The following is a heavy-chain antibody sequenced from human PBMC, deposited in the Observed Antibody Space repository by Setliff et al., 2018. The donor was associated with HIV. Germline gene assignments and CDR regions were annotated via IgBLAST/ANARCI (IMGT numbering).Heavy chain of an antibody. CDR2: INWNSVT. Sequence: GGSLRLSCEASGFTFDDYAMHWGRQAPGKGLEWVAGINWNSVTNSADSVKGRFIISRDNGKNTLYLQMNSLTAEDTALYYCVRAGSYRFDYWGQGTLVTVSS. CDR3: VRAGSYRFDY. D-gene: IGHD3-10*01. J-gene: IGHJ4*02. V-gene: IGHV3-9*01. CDR1: GFTFDDYA.